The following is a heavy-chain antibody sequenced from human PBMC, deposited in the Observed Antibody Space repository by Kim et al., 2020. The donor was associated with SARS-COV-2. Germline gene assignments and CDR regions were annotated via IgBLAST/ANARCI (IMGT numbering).Heavy chain of an antibody. D-gene: IGHD6-19*01. CDR1: GFTFSSYG. Sequence: GGSLRLSCAASGFTFSSYGMHWVRQAPGKGLEWVAVIWYDGSNKYYADSVKGRFTISRDNSKNTLYLQMNSLRAEDTAVYYCAKDAGTGSMQWLVPEAQYYVVYWGQGTLVTVSS. CDR3: AKDAGTGSMQWLVPEAQYYVVY. J-gene: IGHJ4*02. V-gene: IGHV3-33*06. CDR2: IWYDGSNK.